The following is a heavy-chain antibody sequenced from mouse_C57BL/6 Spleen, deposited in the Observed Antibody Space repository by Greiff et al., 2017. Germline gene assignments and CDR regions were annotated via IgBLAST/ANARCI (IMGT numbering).Heavy chain of an antibody. D-gene: IGHD3-3*01. CDR1: GFTFSDYG. Sequence: EVKLMESGGGLVKPGGSLKLSCAASGFTFSDYGMHWVRQAPEKGLEWVAYISSGSSTIYYADTVKGRFTISRANAKNTLFLQMTSLRSEDTAMYYCARGDLYYAMDYWGQGTSVTVSS. V-gene: IGHV5-17*01. CDR2: ISSGSSTI. CDR3: ARGDLYYAMDY. J-gene: IGHJ4*01.